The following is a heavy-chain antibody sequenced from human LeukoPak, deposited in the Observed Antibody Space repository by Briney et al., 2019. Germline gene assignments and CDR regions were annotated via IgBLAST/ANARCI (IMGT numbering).Heavy chain of an antibody. CDR2: IYYSGST. V-gene: IGHV4-38-2*02. J-gene: IGHJ5*02. CDR1: GYSISSDYY. D-gene: IGHD3-9*01. CDR3: AKSDSLLRYFDWLFP. Sequence: SETLSLTCSVSGYSISSDYYWGCIRQPPGKGLEWIGFIYYSGSTYYNPSLKSRVTISVDTSKNQFSLKLSSVTAADTAVYYCAKSDSLLRYFDWLFPWGQGTLVTVSS.